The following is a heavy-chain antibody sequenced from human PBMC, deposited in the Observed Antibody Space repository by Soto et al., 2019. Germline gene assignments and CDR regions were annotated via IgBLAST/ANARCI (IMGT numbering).Heavy chain of an antibody. J-gene: IGHJ4*02. D-gene: IGHD3-22*01. CDR3: ARPITSGYYYGFDY. CDR2: IYYNGNT. CDR1: GGSISSTTYY. Sequence: LSLTCTVSGGSISSTTYYWGWIRQPPGKGLEWIGSIYYNGNTYYNPSLKSRVTISVDTSKNQFSLKLSSVTAADTAVYYCARPITSGYYYGFDYWGQGTLVTVSS. V-gene: IGHV4-39*01.